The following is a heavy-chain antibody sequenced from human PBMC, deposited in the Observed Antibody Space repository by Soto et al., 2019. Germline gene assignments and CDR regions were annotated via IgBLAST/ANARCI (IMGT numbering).Heavy chain of an antibody. CDR2: IYHSGST. Sequence: QVQLQESGPGLVKPSGTLSLTCAVSGGSISSSNWWSWVRQPPGKGLEWIGEIYHSGSTNYNPSLKSRVTRSVDKSKNQFSLKLSSVTAADTAVYYCARVSTYYYGSGSFDYWGQGTLVTVSS. J-gene: IGHJ4*02. D-gene: IGHD3-10*01. CDR1: GGSISSSNW. V-gene: IGHV4-4*02. CDR3: ARVSTYYYGSGSFDY.